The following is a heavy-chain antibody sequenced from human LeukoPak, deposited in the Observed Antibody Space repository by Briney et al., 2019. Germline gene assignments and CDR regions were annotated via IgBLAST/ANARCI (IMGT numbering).Heavy chain of an antibody. D-gene: IGHD4-11*01. CDR2: IFPGGGEI. J-gene: IGHJ4*02. V-gene: IGHV3-23*01. Sequence: GSLRLSCAASGFTFSTFAMIWVRQPPGKGLEWVSSIFPGGGEIHYADSVRGRFTISRDNSKSTLSLQMNSLRAEDTALYYCARAEINDYSRYWGQGIPVIVSS. CDR1: GFTFSTFA. CDR3: ARAEINDYSRY.